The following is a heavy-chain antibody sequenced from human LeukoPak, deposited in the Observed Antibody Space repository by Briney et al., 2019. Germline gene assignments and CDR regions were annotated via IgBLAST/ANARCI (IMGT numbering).Heavy chain of an antibody. D-gene: IGHD5-18*01. J-gene: IGHJ4*02. CDR1: GVSITSGTYY. V-gene: IGHV4-61*02. CDR2: IYSTGRV. CDR3: ARASETAMVTL. Sequence: SETLSLTCTVSGVSITSGTYYWTWIRQPAVKGLEWIGRIYSTGRVNYNPSLKSRVTMLLDTSKNHISLKLTSVTAADTAIYFCARASETAMVTLWGQGTLVTVSS.